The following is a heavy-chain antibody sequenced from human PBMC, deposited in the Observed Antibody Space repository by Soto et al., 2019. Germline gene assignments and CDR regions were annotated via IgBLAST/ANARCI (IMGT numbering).Heavy chain of an antibody. CDR2: ITGDRSFT. V-gene: IGHV3-21*01. CDR3: ADSWLPTSY. CDR1: GFTFSTYT. J-gene: IGHJ4*02. Sequence: EGQLVESGGGLVKPGGSRRLSCGGSGFTFSTYTMNWVRQAPGKGLEWVASITGDRSFTYYADSVKGRFTISRDNAKSTLYLQMNSLTVEDGAVYYCADSWLPTSYWGPGTLVTVSS. D-gene: IGHD3-10*01.